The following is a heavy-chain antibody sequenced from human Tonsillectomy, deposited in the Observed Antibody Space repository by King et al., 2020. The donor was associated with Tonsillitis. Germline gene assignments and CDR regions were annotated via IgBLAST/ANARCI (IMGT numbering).Heavy chain of an antibody. CDR1: GFFFRAYT. Sequence: QVQLVESGGGVVQPGRSLRLSCAASGFFFRAYTMHWVRQAPGKGLEWVALMSFDGSTKFYADSVKGRFTISRDNSANRQHLQMNSLRGEDTAVYYCARDVVPVPRHTPYSGLDVWGKGTTVTVSA. CDR2: MSFDGSTK. J-gene: IGHJ6*04. D-gene: IGHD2-2*01. CDR3: ARDVVPVPRHTPYSGLDV. V-gene: IGHV3-30-3*01.